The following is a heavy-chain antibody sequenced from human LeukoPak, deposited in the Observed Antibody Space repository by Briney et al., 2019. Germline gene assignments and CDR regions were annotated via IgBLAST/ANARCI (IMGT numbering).Heavy chain of an antibody. CDR1: GFTFSRDW. CDR3: AKDGDGYHN. V-gene: IGHV3-7*01. D-gene: IGHD3-9*01. CDR2: VKEDGSAQ. Sequence: GGSLRLSCVASGFTFSRDWMSWVRQAPGKGLEWVANVKEDGSAQYYADSVKGRFTISRDNTKNSLYLQMNSLTAEDTAMYYCAKDGDGYHNWGQGALVTVSS. J-gene: IGHJ4*02.